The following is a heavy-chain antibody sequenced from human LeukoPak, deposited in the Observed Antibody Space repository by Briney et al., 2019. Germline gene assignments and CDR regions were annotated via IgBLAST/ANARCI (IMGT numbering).Heavy chain of an antibody. CDR2: IYYSGST. V-gene: IGHV4-61*01. J-gene: IGHJ4*02. D-gene: IGHD5-18*01. CDR3: ARVLRAASWRSYDY. Sequence: PSETLPLTCTVSGGSVSNSLYYWSWIRQPPGKGLEWIGYIYYSGSTNYNPSLKSRVTISIDTSRNQFSLRLNSMTAADTAIYYCARVLRAASWRSYDYWGQGSLVTVSS. CDR1: GGSVSNSLYY.